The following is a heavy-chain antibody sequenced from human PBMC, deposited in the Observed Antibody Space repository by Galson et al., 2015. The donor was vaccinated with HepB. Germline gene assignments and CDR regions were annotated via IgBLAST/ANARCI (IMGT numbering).Heavy chain of an antibody. D-gene: IGHD2-15*01. CDR3: AKWNNYVSGGHPFDY. J-gene: IGHJ4*02. Sequence: SLRLSCAAYGFTFSSYDMTWVRQAPGRGLEWVSFIRSSGDLTFYADSVKGRFIISRDNSKNTLFLEMNSLRAEDTAIYYCAKWNNYVSGGHPFDYWGQGILVTVSS. CDR2: IRSSGDLT. V-gene: IGHV3-23*01. CDR1: GFTFSSYD.